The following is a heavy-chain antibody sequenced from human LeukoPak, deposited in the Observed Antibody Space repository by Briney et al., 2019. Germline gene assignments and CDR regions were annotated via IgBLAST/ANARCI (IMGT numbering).Heavy chain of an antibody. V-gene: IGHV3-30-3*01. CDR2: ISYDGSNK. D-gene: IGHD1-1*01. J-gene: IGHJ4*02. CDR3: AREVGSPNYYFDY. CDR1: GFTFSSYA. Sequence: GWSLRLSCAASGFTFSSYAMHWVRQPPGKGLEWVAVISYDGSNKYYADSVKGRFTISRDNSKNTLYLQMNSLRAEDTAVYYCAREVGSPNYYFDYWGQGTLVTVSS.